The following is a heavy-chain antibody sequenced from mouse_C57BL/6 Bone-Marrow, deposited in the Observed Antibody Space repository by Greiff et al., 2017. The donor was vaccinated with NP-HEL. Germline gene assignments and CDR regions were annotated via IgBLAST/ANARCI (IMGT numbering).Heavy chain of an antibody. V-gene: IGHV1-52*01. CDR3: ARGITTVVGFDY. J-gene: IGHJ2*01. CDR2: IDPSDSET. D-gene: IGHD1-1*01. Sequence: QVQLQQPGAELVRPGSSVKLSCKASGYTFTSYWMHWVKQRPIQGLEWIGNIDPSDSETHYNQKFKDKATLTVDKSSSTAYMQLSSLTSEDSAVYYCARGITTVVGFDYWGQGTTLTVSS. CDR1: GYTFTSYW.